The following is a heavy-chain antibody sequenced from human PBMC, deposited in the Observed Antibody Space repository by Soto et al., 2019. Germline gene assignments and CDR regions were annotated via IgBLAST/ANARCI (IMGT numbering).Heavy chain of an antibody. V-gene: IGHV3-7*04. D-gene: IGHD3-9*01. CDR2: IKQDGSEK. Sequence: EVQLVESGGGLVQPGGSLRLSCAASGFTFSSYWMSWVRQAPGKGLEWVANIKQDGSEKYYVDSVKGRFTISRDNAKNSLYLQMNSLRAEDTAVYYCARTGRLVIKEDAFDIWGQGTMVTVSS. CDR1: GFTFSSYW. CDR3: ARTGRLVIKEDAFDI. J-gene: IGHJ3*02.